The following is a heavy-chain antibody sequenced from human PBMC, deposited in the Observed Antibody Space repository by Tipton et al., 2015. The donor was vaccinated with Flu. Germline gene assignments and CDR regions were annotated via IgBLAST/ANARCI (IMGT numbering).Heavy chain of an antibody. CDR1: GGSISSYY. CDR2: IYYTGST. CDR3: ARQSTGSRFDY. D-gene: IGHD1-1*01. J-gene: IGHJ4*02. Sequence: TLSLTCTVSGGSISSYYWSWIRHPPGGRLEWIGYIYYTGSTNYNPSLKSRVTISLDTSKNQFSLNLSSVTAADTAVYYCARQSTGSRFDYWGQGTLVTVSS. V-gene: IGHV4-59*08.